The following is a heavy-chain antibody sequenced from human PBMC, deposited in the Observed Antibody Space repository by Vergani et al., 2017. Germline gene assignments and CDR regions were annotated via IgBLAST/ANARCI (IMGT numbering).Heavy chain of an antibody. D-gene: IGHD3-16*02. CDR2: INHSGST. J-gene: IGHJ5*02. V-gene: IGHV4-34*01. CDR1: GGSFSGYY. CDR3: ARGRSYDYVWGSYRPSYHWFDP. Sequence: QVQLQQWGAGLLKPSETLSLTCAVYGGSFSGYYWSWIRQPPGKGLEWIGEINHSGSTNYNPSLKSRVTISVDTSKNQFSLKLSPVTAADTAVDYCARGRSYDYVWGSYRPSYHWFDPWGQGTLVTVSS.